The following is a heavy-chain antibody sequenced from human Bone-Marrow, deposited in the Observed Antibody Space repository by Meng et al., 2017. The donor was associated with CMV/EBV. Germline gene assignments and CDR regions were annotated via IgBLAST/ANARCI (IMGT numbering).Heavy chain of an antibody. Sequence: GESLKISCEASGFFFGSFWMTWVRQAPGKGLEWVSSIRRDGSYINYEDSLVGRFTVSRDNARNSLYLQMNSLRVEDTAVYYCTRDGHSSAFDYWGLGTLVTVSS. J-gene: IGHJ4*02. D-gene: IGHD3-22*01. V-gene: IGHV3-21*01. CDR2: IRRDGSYI. CDR3: TRDGHSSAFDY. CDR1: GFFFGSFW.